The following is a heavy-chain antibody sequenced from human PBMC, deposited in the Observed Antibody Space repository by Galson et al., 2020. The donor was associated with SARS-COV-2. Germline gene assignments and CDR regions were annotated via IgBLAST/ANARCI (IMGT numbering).Heavy chain of an antibody. CDR3: VTASLGVLRFLEWLSPMDV. CDR1: GYTLTELS. CDR2: FDPEDGET. V-gene: IGHV1-24*01. Sequence: ASVKVSCKVSGYTLTELSMHWVRQAPGKGLEWMGGFDPEDGETIYAQKFQGRVTMTEDTSTDTAYMELSSLRSEDTAVYYCVTASLGVLRFLEWLSPMDVWGKGTTVTVSS. D-gene: IGHD3-3*01. J-gene: IGHJ6*03.